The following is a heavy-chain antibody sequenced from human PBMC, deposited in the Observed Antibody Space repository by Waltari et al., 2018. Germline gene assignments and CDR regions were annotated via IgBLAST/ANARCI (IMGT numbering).Heavy chain of an antibody. V-gene: IGHV3-23*04. CDR1: DSPLGSYA. CDR2: ISGSDGRT. J-gene: IGHJ2*01. D-gene: IGHD5-12*01. CDR3: AKDLGGFSGSHWYFDL. Sequence: EVQLVESGGGLVQPGGSRRLSCAALDSPLGSYAICWVCQAPGRGLEWVSSISGSDGRTNYADSAKGRFTISRDNVKNTLFLQMNSLRADDAAVYYCAKDLGGFSGSHWYFDLWGRGTLVTVSS.